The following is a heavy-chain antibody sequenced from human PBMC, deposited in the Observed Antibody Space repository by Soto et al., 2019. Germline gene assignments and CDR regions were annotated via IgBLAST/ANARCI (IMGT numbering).Heavy chain of an antibody. CDR3: ARDPLYDSIAAQNWFDP. CDR1: GGTFSSYA. V-gene: IGHV1-69*13. D-gene: IGHD6-6*01. CDR2: IIPIFGTA. J-gene: IGHJ5*02. Sequence: GASVKVSCKASGGTFSSYAISWVRQAPGQGLEWMGGIIPIFGTANYAQKFQGRVTITADESTSTAYMELSSLRSEDTAVYYCARDPLYDSIAAQNWFDPWGQGTLVTVSS.